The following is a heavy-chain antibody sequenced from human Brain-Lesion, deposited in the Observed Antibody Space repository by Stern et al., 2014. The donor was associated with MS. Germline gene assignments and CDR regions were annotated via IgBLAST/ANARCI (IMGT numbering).Heavy chain of an antibody. CDR2: IYSSGST. CDR1: GGSINTNNYY. D-gene: IGHD4-17*01. Sequence: VHLVESGPGLVKPSETLSLTCTVSGGSINTNNYYWGWIRQPPGKGLEWIGNIYSSGSTFYSPSLKSRVTMSVDTSKNQFSLKLSSVTAADTAVYYCARTGDDFGDYSLSYWGQGTLVTVSS. CDR3: ARTGDDFGDYSLSY. J-gene: IGHJ4*02. V-gene: IGHV4-39*01.